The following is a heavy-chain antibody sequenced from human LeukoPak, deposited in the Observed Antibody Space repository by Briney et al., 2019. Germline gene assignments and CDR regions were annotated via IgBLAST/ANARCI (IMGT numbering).Heavy chain of an antibody. J-gene: IGHJ4*02. CDR3: ARSYVLHSGLDY. D-gene: IGHD3-16*01. V-gene: IGHV4-59*01. CDR2: IYYSGCT. CDR1: GGSISSYY. Sequence: SETLSLTCTVSGGSISSYYWSWIRQPPGKGLEWIGYIYYSGCTNYNPSLKSRVTISVDTSKNQFSLKLSSVTAADTAVYYCARSYVLHSGLDYWGQGTLVTVSP.